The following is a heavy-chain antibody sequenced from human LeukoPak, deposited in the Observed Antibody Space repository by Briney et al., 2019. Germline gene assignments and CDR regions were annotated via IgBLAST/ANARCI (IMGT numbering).Heavy chain of an antibody. CDR3: ARVSGYSYGYFDY. J-gene: IGHJ4*02. D-gene: IGHD5-18*01. V-gene: IGHV4-61*01. CDR1: GGSVSSGSYY. CDR2: IYYSGST. Sequence: PSETLSLTCTVSGGSVSSGSYYWSWIRQPSGKGLEWIGYIYYSGSTNYNPSLKSRVTISVDTSKNQFSLKLSSVTAADTAVYYCARVSGYSYGYFDYWGQGTLVTVSS.